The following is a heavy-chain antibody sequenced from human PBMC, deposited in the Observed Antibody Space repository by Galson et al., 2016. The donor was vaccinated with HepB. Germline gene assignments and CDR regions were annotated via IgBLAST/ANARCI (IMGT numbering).Heavy chain of an antibody. CDR3: ARSYLLGRGFGS. Sequence: CAISGDSVSSNSAGWYWIRQPPSRGLECLGRTFYRSNWQNDYAESVRSRITITPDTSKNQFSLQLNSVTPEETAVYYCARSYLLGRGFGSWGQGTLVTVSS. J-gene: IGHJ4*02. V-gene: IGHV6-1*01. CDR2: TFYRSNWQN. D-gene: IGHD3-10*01. CDR1: GDSVSSNSAG.